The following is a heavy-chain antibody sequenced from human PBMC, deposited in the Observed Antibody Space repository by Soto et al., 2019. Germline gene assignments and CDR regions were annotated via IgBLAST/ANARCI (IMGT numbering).Heavy chain of an antibody. CDR2: IYATGTT. V-gene: IGHV4-4*07. Sequence: SETLSLTXTVSGASISGFYWSWIRKSAGKGLEWIGRIYATGTTDYNPSLKSRVMMSVDTSKKQFSLKLRSVTAADTAVYYCVRDGTKTLRDWFDPWGQGISVTVS. J-gene: IGHJ5*02. D-gene: IGHD1-1*01. CDR3: VRDGTKTLRDWFDP. CDR1: GASISGFY.